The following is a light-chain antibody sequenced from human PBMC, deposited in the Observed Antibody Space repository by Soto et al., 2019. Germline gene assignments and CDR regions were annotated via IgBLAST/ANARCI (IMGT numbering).Light chain of an antibody. J-gene: IGLJ2*01. CDR3: SSYTTFTPAL. CDR1: SSEIDSSKY. CDR2: DVT. Sequence: QSALTQPASVAGSPGQSITISCSGTSSEIDSSKYVSWYQHHPGEAPKLMIYDVTNRPSGVSDRFSGSKSGNTASLTISGLQAEDEADYYCSSYTTFTPALFGGGTKLTVL. V-gene: IGLV2-14*01.